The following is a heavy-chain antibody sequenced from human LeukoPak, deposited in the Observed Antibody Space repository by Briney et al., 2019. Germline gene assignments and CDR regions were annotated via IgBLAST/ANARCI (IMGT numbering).Heavy chain of an antibody. J-gene: IGHJ4*02. CDR3: ARVRRGYNGYDAFDY. Sequence: GGSLRLSCAASRFTFSSYSMNWVRQAPGKGLEWVSYISSSGSTIYYADSVKGRFTISRDNAKNSLYLQMSSLRAEDTAIYYCARVRRGYNGYDAFDYWGQGTLVTVSS. CDR2: ISSSGSTI. D-gene: IGHD5-12*01. V-gene: IGHV3-48*04. CDR1: RFTFSSYS.